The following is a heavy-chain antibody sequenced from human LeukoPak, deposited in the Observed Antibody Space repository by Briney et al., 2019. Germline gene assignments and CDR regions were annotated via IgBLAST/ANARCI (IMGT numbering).Heavy chain of an antibody. CDR1: GYSFTNYW. CDR2: IYPGDSDT. Sequence: GESLKISCKGSGYSFTNYWIGWVRQMPGKGLEWVAIIYPGDSDTRYSPSFQGQVTISADKSISTAYLQWSSLKASDTAMYYCARPGQLGEYTPYYFDYWGQGVLVTVSS. D-gene: IGHD3-16*01. V-gene: IGHV5-51*01. CDR3: ARPGQLGEYTPYYFDY. J-gene: IGHJ4*02.